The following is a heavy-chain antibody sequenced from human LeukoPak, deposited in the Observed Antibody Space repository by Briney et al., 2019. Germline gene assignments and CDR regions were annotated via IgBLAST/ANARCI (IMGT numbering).Heavy chain of an antibody. J-gene: IGHJ4*02. Sequence: ASVKVSCKASGYTFTGYYMHWVRQAPGQGLEWMGWINPNSGGTNYAQKFQGRVTMTRDTSISTAYMELSRLRSDDTAVYYCARDQPYYYGSGSTSHSAYFGQGTLV. CDR2: INPNSGGT. CDR3: ARDQPYYYGSGSTSHSAY. CDR1: GYTFTGYY. D-gene: IGHD3-10*01. V-gene: IGHV1-2*02.